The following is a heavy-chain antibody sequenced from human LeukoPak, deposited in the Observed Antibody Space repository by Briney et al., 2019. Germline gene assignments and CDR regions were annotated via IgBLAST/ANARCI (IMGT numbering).Heavy chain of an antibody. CDR3: ARDKAAAFDC. CDR1: GFTFSSYA. J-gene: IGHJ4*02. V-gene: IGHV3-33*08. CDR2: IWYDGSNK. D-gene: IGHD2-15*01. Sequence: GGSLRLSCAASGFTFSSYAMHWVRQAPGRGLEWVAVIWYDGSNKYYADSVKGRFTVSRDNSKNTLYLQMNSLRAEDTAVYYCARDKAAAFDCWGQGTLVTVSS.